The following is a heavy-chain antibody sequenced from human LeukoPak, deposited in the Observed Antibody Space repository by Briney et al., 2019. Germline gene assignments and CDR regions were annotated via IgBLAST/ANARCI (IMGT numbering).Heavy chain of an antibody. D-gene: IGHD3-10*01. CDR3: ARGLWFGELDPHYYYGMDV. CDR2: INPSGGST. V-gene: IGHV1-46*01. Sequence: GASVKVSCKASGYTFTGYYMHWVRQAPGQGLEWMGIINPSGGSTSYAQKFQGRVTMTRDTSTSTVYMELSSLRSEDTAVYYCARGLWFGELDPHYYYGMDVWGQGTTVTVSS. J-gene: IGHJ6*02. CDR1: GYTFTGYY.